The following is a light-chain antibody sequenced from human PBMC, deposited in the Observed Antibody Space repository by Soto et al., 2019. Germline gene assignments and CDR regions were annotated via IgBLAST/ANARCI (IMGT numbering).Light chain of an antibody. CDR1: QSVSNN. Sequence: EIIMTQSPGTLSVSPGETATLFCRASQSVSNNLAWYQHKPGQAPRLLIYRASTRATGIPARFSGSGSGTEFTLTISSLQSEDFAVYYCQQHNNRPITFGQGTRLEIK. CDR3: QQHNNRPIT. J-gene: IGKJ5*01. CDR2: RAS. V-gene: IGKV3-15*01.